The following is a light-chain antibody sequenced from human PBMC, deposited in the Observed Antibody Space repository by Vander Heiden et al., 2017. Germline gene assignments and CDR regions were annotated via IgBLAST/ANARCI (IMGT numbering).Light chain of an antibody. V-gene: IGLV3-19*01. CDR2: GKN. Sequence: SSELTQDPAVSVALGQTVRITCQGDSLRSYYASWYQQKPGQAPVLVSYGKNNRPSGIPDRFSGSSSGNTASSTTTGAQAEDEADDDCNSRDSSGNHLLVFGGGTKLTVL. CDR1: SLRSYY. CDR3: NSRDSSGNHLLV. J-gene: IGLJ2*01.